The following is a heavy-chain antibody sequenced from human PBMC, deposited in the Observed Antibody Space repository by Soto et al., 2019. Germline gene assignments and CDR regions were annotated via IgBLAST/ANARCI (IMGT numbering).Heavy chain of an antibody. CDR2: ISGTGYGT. CDR1: GFTFSNNA. D-gene: IGHD6-19*01. Sequence: GGSLRLSCAASGFTFSNNAMNWVRQAPGKGLEWVSGISGTGYGTYYADSVKGRFTISRDSSNNTLYLQMNSRRGEDTAIYYCAKARQAQSHYYYGMDVWGQGSPVTVSS. V-gene: IGHV3-23*01. J-gene: IGHJ6*02. CDR3: AKARQAQSHYYYGMDV.